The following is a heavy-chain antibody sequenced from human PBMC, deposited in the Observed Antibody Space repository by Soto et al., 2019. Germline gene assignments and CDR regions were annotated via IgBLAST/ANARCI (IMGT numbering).Heavy chain of an antibody. Sequence: QPGGSLRLSCVASGFTFSSYSVNWVRQAPGKGLEWVSYISSGSKTIYYADSVKGRFTVSRDNAKNSQFLQMNSLRDEDTAVYYCVREDILGARSFDYWGQGTLVTVSS. J-gene: IGHJ4*02. V-gene: IGHV3-48*02. CDR2: ISSGSKTI. D-gene: IGHD1-26*01. CDR1: GFTFSSYS. CDR3: VREDILGARSFDY.